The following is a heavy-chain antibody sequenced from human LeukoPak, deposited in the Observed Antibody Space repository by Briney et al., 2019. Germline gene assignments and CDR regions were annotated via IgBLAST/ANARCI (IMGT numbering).Heavy chain of an antibody. J-gene: IGHJ3*02. V-gene: IGHV3-49*04. CDR1: GFTFRDHA. Sequence: GGSLRLSCTGFGFTFRDHAVSWVRQAPGKGLECIGFIRSKVYGGTTEYAASVKGRFTISRDDSKSIAYLQMNSLKTEDTAVYYCTRDPYYFDSSGYYHHAFDIWGQGTMVAVSS. CDR3: TRDPYYFDSSGYYHHAFDI. CDR2: IRSKVYGGTT. D-gene: IGHD3-22*01.